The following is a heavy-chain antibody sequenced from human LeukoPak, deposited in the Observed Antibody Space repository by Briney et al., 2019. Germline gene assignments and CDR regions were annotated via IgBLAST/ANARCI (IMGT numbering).Heavy chain of an antibody. CDR1: GYRFTSYW. D-gene: IGHD3-10*01. Sequence: GESLKISCKGSGYRFTSYWIGWVRQMPGKGLEWMGIIYPGDSNTRYSPSFQGQVTISADKSISTAYLQWSSLKASDTAMYYCARRGIGATKGFDYWGQGTLVTVSS. J-gene: IGHJ4*02. V-gene: IGHV5-51*01. CDR3: ARRGIGATKGFDY. CDR2: IYPGDSNT.